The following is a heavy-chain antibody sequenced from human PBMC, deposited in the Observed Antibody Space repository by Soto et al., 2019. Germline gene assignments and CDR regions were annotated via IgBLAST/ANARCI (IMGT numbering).Heavy chain of an antibody. Sequence: PSETLSLTCAVYGGSFSGYYWSWIRQPPGKGLEWIGEINHSGSTNYNPSLKSRVTISVDTSKNQFSLKLSSVTAADTAVYYCARRFGMGGIWSGYNMDVWGKGTTVTVS. CDR1: GGSFSGYY. CDR3: ARRFGMGGIWSGYNMDV. J-gene: IGHJ6*03. CDR2: INHSGST. V-gene: IGHV4-34*01. D-gene: IGHD3-3*01.